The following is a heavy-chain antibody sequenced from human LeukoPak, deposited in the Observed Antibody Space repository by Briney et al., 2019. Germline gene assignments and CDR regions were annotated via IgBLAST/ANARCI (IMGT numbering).Heavy chain of an antibody. D-gene: IGHD6-13*01. CDR3: ARAGPPRGSSSWYYYYYGMDV. CDR2: ISTYNGHT. Sequence: ASVKVSCKASGYTFTSYGISWVRQAPGQGLEWMGWISTYNGHTNYARKVQGRVTMTTDTSTSTAYMELRSLRSEDTAVYYCARAGPPRGSSSWYYYYYGMDVWGQGTTVTVSS. V-gene: IGHV1-18*01. J-gene: IGHJ6*02. CDR1: GYTFTSYG.